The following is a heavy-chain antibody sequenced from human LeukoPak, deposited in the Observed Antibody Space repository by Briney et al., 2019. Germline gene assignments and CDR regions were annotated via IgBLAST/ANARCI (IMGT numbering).Heavy chain of an antibody. J-gene: IGHJ6*03. D-gene: IGHD5-18*01. CDR2: ISGSGGST. V-gene: IGHV3-23*01. CDR1: GFTFSSYA. CDR3: AKEPDTAMSHYYYYYMDV. Sequence: GGSLRHSCAASGFTFSSYAMSWVRQAPGKGLEWVSAISGSGGSTYYADSVKGRFTISRDNSKNTLYLQMNSLRAEDTAVYYCAKEPDTAMSHYYYYYMDVWGKGTTVTASS.